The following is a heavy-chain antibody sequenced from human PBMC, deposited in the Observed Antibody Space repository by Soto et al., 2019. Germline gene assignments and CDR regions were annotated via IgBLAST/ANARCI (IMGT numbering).Heavy chain of an antibody. CDR2: IFYRGTT. J-gene: IGHJ5*02. Sequence: QMQLQESGPGLVKPSQTLSLTSTVSGGSISSGDYYWSWIRQPPGKGLEWLGYIFYRGTTYYNPSLKSRLSISVVTSKNQFSLKLNSVTAADTAVYYCASELGTSWFDPWGQGTLVTVSS. CDR1: GGSISSGDYY. V-gene: IGHV4-30-4*01. D-gene: IGHD1-1*01. CDR3: ASELGTSWFDP.